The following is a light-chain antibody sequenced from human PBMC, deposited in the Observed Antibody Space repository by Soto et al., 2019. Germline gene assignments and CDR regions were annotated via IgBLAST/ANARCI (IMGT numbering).Light chain of an antibody. V-gene: IGKV2-28*01. Sequence: DIVMTQSPLSLPVTPGEPASISCKSSQSLLHSNGYNYLDWYVQKPGQSPQVLIYLGSNRASEVPDRFSGSGSGTDFTLRISSVEAEDVGVYYCMQALQTPITFGQGTRLEIK. CDR1: QSLLHSNGYNY. CDR2: LGS. J-gene: IGKJ5*01. CDR3: MQALQTPIT.